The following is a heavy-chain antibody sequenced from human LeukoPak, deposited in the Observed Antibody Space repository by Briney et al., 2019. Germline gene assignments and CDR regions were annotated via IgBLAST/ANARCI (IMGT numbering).Heavy chain of an antibody. Sequence: GGSLRLSCGASGFTFSSDWMHWVRQAPGKGLAWVARINRDGTTTDYADSVKGRFTISRDNAKNMLYLQMNSLGAEDTALYYCARPGYDNSYGGEDYWGQGTLVIVSS. CDR2: INRDGTTT. V-gene: IGHV3-74*01. CDR3: ARPGYDNSYGGEDY. J-gene: IGHJ4*02. CDR1: GFTFSSDW. D-gene: IGHD3-16*01.